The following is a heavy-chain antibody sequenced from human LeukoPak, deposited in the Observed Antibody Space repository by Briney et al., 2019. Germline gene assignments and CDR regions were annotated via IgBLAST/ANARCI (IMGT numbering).Heavy chain of an antibody. Sequence: GGSLRLSCAASGFTFSSYGMHWVRQAPGKGLEWVAVISYDGSNKYYAESVKGRFTISRDNSKNTLYLQVNSLRAEDTAVYYCAKGMYDSSGYFDYWGQGTLVTVSS. V-gene: IGHV3-30*18. J-gene: IGHJ4*02. CDR1: GFTFSSYG. CDR2: ISYDGSNK. CDR3: AKGMYDSSGYFDY. D-gene: IGHD3-22*01.